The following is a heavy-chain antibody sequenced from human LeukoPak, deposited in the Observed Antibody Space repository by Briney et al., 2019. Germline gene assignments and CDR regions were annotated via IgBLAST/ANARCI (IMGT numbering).Heavy chain of an antibody. CDR2: IYNSGST. J-gene: IGHJ4*02. D-gene: IGHD6-19*01. CDR1: GGSISSYD. CDR3: ARDWAVAVHYFDY. V-gene: IGHV4-59*12. Sequence: PSETLSLTCTVSGGSISSYDWSWIRQPPGKGLEWIGYIYNSGSTNYNPSLKSRVIISVDTSKNQFSLKLSSVTAADTAVYYCARDWAVAVHYFDYWGQGTLVTVSS.